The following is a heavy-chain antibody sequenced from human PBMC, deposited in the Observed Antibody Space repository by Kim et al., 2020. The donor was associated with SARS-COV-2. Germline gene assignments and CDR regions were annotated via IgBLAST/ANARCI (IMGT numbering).Heavy chain of an antibody. Sequence: GGSLRLSCAASGFTFSNAWMSWVRQAPGKGLEWVGRIKSKTDGGTTDYAAPVKGRFTISRDDSKNTLYLQMNSLKTEDTAVYYCTTGLVGATAVTDYWGQGTLVTVSS. V-gene: IGHV3-15*01. D-gene: IGHD1-26*01. J-gene: IGHJ4*02. CDR3: TTGLVGATAVTDY. CDR2: IKSKTDGGTT. CDR1: GFTFSNAW.